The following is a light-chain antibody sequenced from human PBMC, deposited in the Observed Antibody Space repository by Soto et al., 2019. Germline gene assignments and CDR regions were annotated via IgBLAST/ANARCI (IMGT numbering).Light chain of an antibody. V-gene: IGKV3-20*01. Sequence: IVLTQSPGTLSLSPGKRATLSCRASQSISSSYLAWYQQRPGQAPRLLIYGASSRATGIPDRFSGSGSGTDFTLTIGRLEPEDLAVYYCQQYDSSPRTFGQGTKVDIK. J-gene: IGKJ1*01. CDR1: QSISSSY. CDR2: GAS. CDR3: QQYDSSPRT.